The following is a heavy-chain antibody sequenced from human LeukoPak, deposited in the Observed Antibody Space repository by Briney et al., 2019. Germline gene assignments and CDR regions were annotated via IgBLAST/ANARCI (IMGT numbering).Heavy chain of an antibody. J-gene: IGHJ4*02. CDR2: INHSGST. D-gene: IGHD2-2*01. Sequence: SETLTLTCALWVDLLWGYYWRGPPQPPGKALEWIGEINHSGSTNYSPSLKSRVNISVDTSKNQFSLKLSSVTAADTAVYYCARGRRSAVPRFDYWGQGTLVTVSS. CDR1: VDLLWGYY. V-gene: IGHV4-34*01. CDR3: ARGRRSAVPRFDY.